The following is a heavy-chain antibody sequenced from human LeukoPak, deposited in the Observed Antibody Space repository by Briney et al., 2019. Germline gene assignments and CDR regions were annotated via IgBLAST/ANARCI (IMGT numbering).Heavy chain of an antibody. J-gene: IGHJ4*02. D-gene: IGHD3-22*01. CDR1: SGYISSSSYY. Sequence: SETLSLTCTVSSGYISSSSYYWGWIRQPPGKGLEWIGSIYYSGSTYYNPSLKSRVTISINTSKDQFSLRLSSVTAADTAVYYCARFDYYDSSGYYYWGQGTLVTVSS. V-gene: IGHV4-39*07. CDR2: IYYSGST. CDR3: ARFDYYDSSGYYY.